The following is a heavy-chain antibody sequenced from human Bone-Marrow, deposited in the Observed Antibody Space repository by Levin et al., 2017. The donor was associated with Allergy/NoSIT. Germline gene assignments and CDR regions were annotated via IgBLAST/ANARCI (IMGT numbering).Heavy chain of an antibody. V-gene: IGHV3-43*01. CDR1: GFAFGDYT. D-gene: IGHD5-18*01. J-gene: IGHJ4*02. CDR3: AKDVVGRGYNYGYWYFDS. CDR2: ISWDGTST. Sequence: QPGGSLRLSCAGSGFAFGDYTMHWLRQLPGKGLQWVSVISWDGTSTDYADSVKGRFAVARDNSRNSPYLQMESLRPEDTAFYFCAKDVVGRGYNYGYWYFDSWGRGTLVTVSS.